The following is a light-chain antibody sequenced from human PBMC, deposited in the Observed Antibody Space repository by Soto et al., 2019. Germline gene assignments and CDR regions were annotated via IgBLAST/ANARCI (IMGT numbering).Light chain of an antibody. V-gene: IGKV3-15*01. CDR2: GAS. CDR1: QSVITN. Sequence: EVVMTHSPAIVSVSPGERATLSCRASQSVITNVAGYQQKPGQYPRLLIYGASTRATAFPARFSVVGSGTEFTLTISSLQSEDFAVYYCQQRSNWPRTFGPGTKVDNK. J-gene: IGKJ3*01. CDR3: QQRSNWPRT.